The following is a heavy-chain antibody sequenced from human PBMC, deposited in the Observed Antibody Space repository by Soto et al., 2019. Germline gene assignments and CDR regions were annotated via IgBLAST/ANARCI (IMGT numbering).Heavy chain of an antibody. J-gene: IGHJ4*02. CDR1: GYTFTSYY. Sequence: QVQLVQSGAEVKKPGASVKVSCKASGYTFTSYYMHWVRQAPGQGLEWMGIINPSGGRTSYAQKFQGRVTMARDTSTSTDYMELSSLRSEDTAVYYCARSGQQLEEFDYRGQGTLVTVSS. D-gene: IGHD6-13*01. CDR3: ARSGQQLEEFDY. V-gene: IGHV1-46*01. CDR2: INPSGGRT.